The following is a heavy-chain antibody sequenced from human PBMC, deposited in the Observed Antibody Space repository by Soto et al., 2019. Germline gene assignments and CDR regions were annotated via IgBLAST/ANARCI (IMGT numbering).Heavy chain of an antibody. J-gene: IGHJ6*03. CDR2: IWYDGSNK. Sequence: QVQLVESGGGVVQPGRSLRLSCAASGFTFSSYGMHWVRQAPGKGLEWVAVIWYDGSNKYYADSVKGRLTISRDNSKNTLYLQMNSLRAEDTAVYYCARDPEEVDYSYYYYLDVWGKGTTVTVSS. CDR3: ARDPEEVDYSYYYYLDV. CDR1: GFTFSSYG. D-gene: IGHD2-15*01. V-gene: IGHV3-33*01.